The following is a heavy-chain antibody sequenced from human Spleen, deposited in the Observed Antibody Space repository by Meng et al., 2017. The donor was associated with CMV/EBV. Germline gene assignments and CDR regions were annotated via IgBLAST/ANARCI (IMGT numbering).Heavy chain of an antibody. V-gene: IGHV4-34*01. D-gene: IGHD3-10*01. CDR3: ARARSYGSGSYYNY. J-gene: IGHJ4*02. CDR1: GGSFSGYY. CDR2: INHSGST. Sequence: QVQLQQWGAGLLKPSETLSLTCAVDGGSFSGYYWSWIRQPPGKGLEWIGEINHSGSTNYNPSLKSRVTISVDTSKNQFSLKLSSVTAADTAVYYCARARSYGSGSYYNYWGQGTLVTVSS.